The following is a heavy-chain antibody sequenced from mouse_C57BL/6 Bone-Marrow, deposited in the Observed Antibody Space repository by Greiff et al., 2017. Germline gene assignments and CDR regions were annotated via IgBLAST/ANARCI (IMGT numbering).Heavy chain of an antibody. CDR3: ARQGGNYRYFDV. D-gene: IGHD2-1*01. CDR2: ISNGGGST. V-gene: IGHV5-12*01. CDR1: GFTFSDYY. Sequence: EVMLVESGGGLVQPGGSLKLSCAASGFTFSDYYMYWVRQTPEKRLEWVAYISNGGGSTYYPDTVKGRFTISRDNAKNTLYLQMSRLKSEDTAMYYCARQGGNYRYFDVWGTGTTVTVSS. J-gene: IGHJ1*03.